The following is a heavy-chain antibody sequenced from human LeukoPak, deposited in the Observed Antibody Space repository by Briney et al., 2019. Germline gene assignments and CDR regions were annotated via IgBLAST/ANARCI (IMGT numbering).Heavy chain of an antibody. D-gene: IGHD6-13*01. CDR1: GGSISSGSYY. V-gene: IGHV4-61*02. J-gene: IGHJ4*02. Sequence: SQTLSLTCTVSGGSISSGSYYWSWIRQPAGKGLEWIGRIYGSGSTSYNPSLKSRVTISIDTSMNHFSLKLSSVTAADTAVYYCARDRVGAEAGRFDYWGQGILVTVSS. CDR2: IYGSGST. CDR3: ARDRVGAEAGRFDY.